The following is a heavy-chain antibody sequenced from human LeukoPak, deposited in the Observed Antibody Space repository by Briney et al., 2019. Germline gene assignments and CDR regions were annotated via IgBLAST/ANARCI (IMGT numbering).Heavy chain of an antibody. CDR3: ARRLPYDAGTTYYFDY. J-gene: IGHJ4*02. CDR1: GFTFSSYA. Sequence: PGGSLRLSCAASGFTFSSYAMSWVRQAPGKGLEWVSAISGSGGSTYYADSVKGRFTISRDNSKNTLYLQMNSLRAEDTAVYYCARRLPYDAGTTYYFDYWGQGTLITVSS. V-gene: IGHV3-23*01. CDR2: ISGSGGST. D-gene: IGHD1-7*01.